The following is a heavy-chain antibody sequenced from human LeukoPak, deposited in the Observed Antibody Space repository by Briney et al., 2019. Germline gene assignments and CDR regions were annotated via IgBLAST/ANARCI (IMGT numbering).Heavy chain of an antibody. CDR1: GCTFSSYT. CDR2: IIPILGIA. D-gene: IGHD2-21*01. V-gene: IGHV1-69*02. J-gene: IGHJ4*02. CDR3: AYCGGDCYATRDFDY. Sequence: SVKVSCKASGCTFSSYTISWVRQAPGQGLEWMGRIIPILGIANYAQKFQGRVTITADKSTSTAYMELSSLRSEDTAVYYCAYCGGDCYATRDFDYWGQGTLVTVSS.